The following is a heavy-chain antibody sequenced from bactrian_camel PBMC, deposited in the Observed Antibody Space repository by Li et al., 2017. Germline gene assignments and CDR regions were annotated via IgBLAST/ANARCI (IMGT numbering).Heavy chain of an antibody. J-gene: IGHJ4*01. V-gene: IGHV3S25*01. Sequence: QLVESGGSLVQPGGSLRLSCATSGFTFSRSTISWVRQAPGKGLEWVSGIQLSDGGSTYEADSMKGRFTVSQDNAKNTVYLQINSLKHEDTAVYYCSTLGSNAHIYWGQGTQVTVS. CDR2: IQLSDGGST. CDR1: GFTFSRST. D-gene: IGHD2*01. CDR3: STLGSNAHIY.